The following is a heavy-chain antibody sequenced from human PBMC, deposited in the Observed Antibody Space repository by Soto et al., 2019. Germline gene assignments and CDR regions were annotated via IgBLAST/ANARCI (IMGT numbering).Heavy chain of an antibody. V-gene: IGHV4-39*01. Sequence: QLQLQETGPGLVKPSETLSLTCTVSGGSINNNNYHWGWIRQPPGKGLEWIGSINYTGSTYYNPSLKSRVTMSVDTSTNQFSLKLSSVTAADTAVYYCATRNYRVTYGMDVWGQGTTVTVSS. CDR1: GGSINNNNYH. D-gene: IGHD4-4*01. CDR3: ATRNYRVTYGMDV. CDR2: INYTGST. J-gene: IGHJ6*02.